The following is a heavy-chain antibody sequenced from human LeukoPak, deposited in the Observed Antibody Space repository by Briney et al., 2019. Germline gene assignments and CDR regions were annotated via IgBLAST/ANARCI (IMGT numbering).Heavy chain of an antibody. J-gene: IGHJ4*02. V-gene: IGHV3-7*01. CDR3: ARDGWYYDSSGFY. CDR1: GFTFSSYW. D-gene: IGHD3-22*01. CDR2: IKQDGSEK. Sequence: PGGSLRLSXAASGFTFSSYWMSWVRQAPGKGLEWVANIKQDGSEKDYVDSVKGRFTISRDNAKTSLYLQMSSLRAEDTAVYYCARDGWYYDSSGFYWGQGTLVTVSS.